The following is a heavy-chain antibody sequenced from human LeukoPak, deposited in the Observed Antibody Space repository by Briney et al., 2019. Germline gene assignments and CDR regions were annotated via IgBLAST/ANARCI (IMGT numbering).Heavy chain of an antibody. CDR1: GFTFSTYS. Sequence: GGSLRLSCAASGFTFSTYSMNWVRQAPGKGLEWVSSISSGSIHIHYADSVQGRFTISKDNAKSSLYLQMNSLRAEDTALYYCARAGGYYYYYYMDVWGKGTTVTVSS. J-gene: IGHJ6*03. V-gene: IGHV3-21*04. CDR3: ARAGGYYYYYYMDV. CDR2: ISSGSIHI. D-gene: IGHD2-8*02.